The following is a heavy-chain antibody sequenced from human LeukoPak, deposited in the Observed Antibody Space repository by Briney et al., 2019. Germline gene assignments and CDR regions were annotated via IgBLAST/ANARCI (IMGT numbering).Heavy chain of an antibody. Sequence: GGSLRLSCAASGFTFSSYAMSWVRQAPGKGLGWVSAISGSGGSTYYADSVKGRFTISRDNSKNTLYLQMNSLRAEDTAVYYCAKDAPVNIVVVPAANSWGQGTLVTVSS. CDR2: ISGSGGST. D-gene: IGHD2-2*01. CDR3: AKDAPVNIVVVPAANS. V-gene: IGHV3-23*01. CDR1: GFTFSSYA. J-gene: IGHJ4*02.